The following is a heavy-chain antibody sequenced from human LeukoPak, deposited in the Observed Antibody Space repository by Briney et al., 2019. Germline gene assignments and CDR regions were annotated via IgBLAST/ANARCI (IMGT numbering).Heavy chain of an antibody. CDR1: RFIVSNSW. V-gene: IGHV3-74*01. D-gene: IGHD6-13*01. CDR2: IRSDGGET. Sequence: GGSLRLSCEASRFIVSNSWMHWVRQVPGKGLVWVSRIRSDGGETSYADSVKGRFTISRDNAKNSLFLQMNSLRAEDTAVYYCVRDVGAAPGLDAFDIWGQGTMVTVSS. J-gene: IGHJ3*02. CDR3: VRDVGAAPGLDAFDI.